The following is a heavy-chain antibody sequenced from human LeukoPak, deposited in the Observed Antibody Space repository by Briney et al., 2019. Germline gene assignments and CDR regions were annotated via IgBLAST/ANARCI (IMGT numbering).Heavy chain of an antibody. Sequence: PVRTLRLSYTAAGFTFSSYSINCVRQAPGKKLNWGSCISSSSSYIYYADSVKGRFTISRDNAKNSLYLQMNSLRAEDTAVYYCARDLYGDYGNNWFDPWGQGTLVTVSS. CDR2: ISSSSSYI. CDR3: ARDLYGDYGNNWFDP. CDR1: GFTFSSYS. J-gene: IGHJ5*02. D-gene: IGHD4-17*01. V-gene: IGHV3-21*01.